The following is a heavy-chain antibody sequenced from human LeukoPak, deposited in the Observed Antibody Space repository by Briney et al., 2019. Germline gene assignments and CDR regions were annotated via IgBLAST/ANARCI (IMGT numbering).Heavy chain of an antibody. CDR2: IIPIFGTA. V-gene: IGHV1-69*05. D-gene: IGHD5-18*01. CDR1: GGTFSSYA. Sequence: ASVKVSCKASGGTFSSYAISWVRQAPGQGLEWMGGIIPIFGTANYAQKFQGRVTITTDESTSTAYMELSSLRSEDTAVYYCARNTWIQLWAGDYYYMDVWGKGTTVTVSS. J-gene: IGHJ6*03. CDR3: ARNTWIQLWAGDYYYMDV.